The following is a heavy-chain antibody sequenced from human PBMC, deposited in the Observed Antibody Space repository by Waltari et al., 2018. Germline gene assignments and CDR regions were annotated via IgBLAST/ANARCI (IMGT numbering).Heavy chain of an antibody. CDR3: AVTISSLDYYYYGMDV. Sequence: QVQLVQSGAEVKKPGSSVKVSCKASGGTFSSMALIWGRQAPGQGFEWMGGIIPIFGTANYAQKFQGRVTITADESTSTAYMELSSLRSEDTAVYYCAVTISSLDYYYYGMDVWGQGTTVTVSS. CDR1: GGTFSSMA. J-gene: IGHJ6*02. V-gene: IGHV1-69*01. CDR2: IIPIFGTA. D-gene: IGHD3-3*02.